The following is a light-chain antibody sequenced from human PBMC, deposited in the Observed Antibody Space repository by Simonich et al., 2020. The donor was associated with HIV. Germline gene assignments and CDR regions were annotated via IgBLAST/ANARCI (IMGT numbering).Light chain of an antibody. CDR2: AAS. Sequence: DIQMTQSPSSLSASVVDRVTVACRASQSIRTYLNWYKQKPGKAPNLLIYAASSLQSGVPSRFSGSGSGTDFTLTINSLQPEDFATYYCHQSYSNPRTFGQGTKLEIK. CDR1: QSIRTY. J-gene: IGKJ2*01. V-gene: IGKV1-39*01. CDR3: HQSYSNPRT.